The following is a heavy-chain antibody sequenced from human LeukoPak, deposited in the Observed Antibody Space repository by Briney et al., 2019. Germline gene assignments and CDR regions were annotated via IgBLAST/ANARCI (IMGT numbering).Heavy chain of an antibody. D-gene: IGHD6-13*01. J-gene: IGHJ4*02. CDR3: ARDREFSSSYSPYYFDY. Sequence: SQTLSLTCTVSGGSISSGGYYWSWIRQHPGKGLEWIGYIYYSGSTYYNPSLKSRVTISVDTSKNQFSLKLSSVTAADTAVYYCARDREFSSSYSPYYFDYWGQGTLVTVSS. V-gene: IGHV4-31*03. CDR1: GGSISSGGYY. CDR2: IYYSGST.